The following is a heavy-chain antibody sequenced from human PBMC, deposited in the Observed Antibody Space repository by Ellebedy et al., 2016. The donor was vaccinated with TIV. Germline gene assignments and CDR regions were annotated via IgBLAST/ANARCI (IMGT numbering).Heavy chain of an antibody. Sequence: GESLKISXAASGFTFSSYGMHWVRQAPGKGLEWVAVIWYDGSNKYYADSVKGRFTISRDNSKNTLYLQMNSLRAEDTAVYYCAREQYFDWLLYPYFDYWGQGTLVTVSS. J-gene: IGHJ4*02. CDR1: GFTFSSYG. V-gene: IGHV3-33*01. D-gene: IGHD3-9*01. CDR2: IWYDGSNK. CDR3: AREQYFDWLLYPYFDY.